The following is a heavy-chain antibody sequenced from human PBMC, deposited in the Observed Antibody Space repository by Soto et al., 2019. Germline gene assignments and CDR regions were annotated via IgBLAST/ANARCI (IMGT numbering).Heavy chain of an antibody. V-gene: IGHV3-30-3*01. CDR3: ASGPDYGGNSDPF. CDR2: ISYDGSNK. J-gene: IGHJ4*02. D-gene: IGHD4-17*01. Sequence: GSLRLSCAASGFTFSSYAMHWVRQAPGKGLEWVAVISYDGSNKYYADSVKGRFTISRDNSKNTLYLQMNSLRAEDTAVYYCASGPDYGGNSDPFWGQGTLVTVSS. CDR1: GFTFSSYA.